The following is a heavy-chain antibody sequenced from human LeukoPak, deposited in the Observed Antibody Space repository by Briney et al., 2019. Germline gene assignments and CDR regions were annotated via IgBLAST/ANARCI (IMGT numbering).Heavy chain of an antibody. CDR1: GGSLSTYNW. V-gene: IGHV4-4*02. Sequence: SGTLSLTCAVSGGSLSTYNWWGWVRQPPGKGLEWIGEIYHRGSTNYNPSFKSRLTISVDKSKNQFSLTLSSVTAADTAVYYCARVSTPLRFSNWFDPWGQGTLVTVSS. CDR2: IYHRGST. CDR3: ARVSTPLRFSNWFDP. D-gene: IGHD3-3*01. J-gene: IGHJ5*02.